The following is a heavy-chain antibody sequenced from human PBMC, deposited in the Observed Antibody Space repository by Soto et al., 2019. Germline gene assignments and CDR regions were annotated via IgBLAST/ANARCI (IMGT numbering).Heavy chain of an antibody. CDR3: ASEKRTVPGTRGYFDY. CDR2: TYYRTTWWN. D-gene: IGHD6-19*01. J-gene: IGHJ4*02. CDR1: GASITQYY. V-gene: IGHV6-1*01. Sequence: SETLSLTCTVSGASITQYYWSWIRQSPSRGLEWLGRTYYRTTWWNDYALFVESRITINPDTSRNQLSLQLRSVTAEDTAVYYCASEKRTVPGTRGYFDYWGQGTQVTVSS.